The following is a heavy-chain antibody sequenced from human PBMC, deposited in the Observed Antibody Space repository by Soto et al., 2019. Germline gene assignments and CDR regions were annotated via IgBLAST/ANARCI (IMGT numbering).Heavy chain of an antibody. Sequence: AETLSLSCIVSGGSNSRRSHYWGWIRWPPGQGLEWIGRFFYSGGTEYNSSLKRRVTMSVDTSTNQLALPLTSVTAADTADYYCARLNTENYNVDNRGQATLVTVSS. D-gene: IGHD1-1*01. CDR3: ARLNTENYNVDN. V-gene: IGHV4-39*01. J-gene: IGHJ4*02. CDR2: FFYSGGT. CDR1: GGSNSRRSHY.